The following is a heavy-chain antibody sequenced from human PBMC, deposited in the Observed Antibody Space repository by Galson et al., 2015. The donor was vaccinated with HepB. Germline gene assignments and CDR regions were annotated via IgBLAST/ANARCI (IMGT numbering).Heavy chain of an antibody. CDR2: IKQDGSEK. CDR1: EFTFSDYW. D-gene: IGHD3-9*01. CDR3: ARYFPDYYYYYGMDV. V-gene: IGHV3-7*01. Sequence: SLRLSCAASEFTFSDYWMSWVRQTPGKGLEWVANIKQDGSEKYYADSVKGRFTISRDNAKNSLYLQMNSLRDEDTAVYYCARYFPDYYYYYGMDVWGQGTTVTVSS. J-gene: IGHJ6*02.